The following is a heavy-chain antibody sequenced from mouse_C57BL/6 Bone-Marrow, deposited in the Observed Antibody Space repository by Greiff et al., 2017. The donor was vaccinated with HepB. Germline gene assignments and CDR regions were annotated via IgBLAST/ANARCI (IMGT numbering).Heavy chain of an antibody. CDR3: ASHYDYGWYFDV. CDR2: IWTGGGT. CDR1: GFSLTSYA. D-gene: IGHD2-4*01. J-gene: IGHJ1*03. Sequence: QVQLQQSGPGLVAPSQSLSITCTVSGFSLTSYAISWVRQPPGKGLEWLGVIWTGGGTNYNSAPKSRLSISKGNSKSQVFLKMNSLQTDDTARYYCASHYDYGWYFDVWGTGTTVTVSS. V-gene: IGHV2-9-1*01.